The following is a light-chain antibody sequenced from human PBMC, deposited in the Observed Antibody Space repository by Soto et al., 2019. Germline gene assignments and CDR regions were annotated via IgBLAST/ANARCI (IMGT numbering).Light chain of an antibody. CDR1: QGISTL. CDR2: AAS. V-gene: IGKV3D-11*01. Sequence: EIVLTQSPATLSVSPGERATLFCRASQGISTLLAWYQQKPGQAPRLLIYAASTRAAGIPARFSGSGSGTDFTLTIRSLEPEDFAVYYCQQRSNWIFGGGTKVDIX. J-gene: IGKJ4*01. CDR3: QQRSNWI.